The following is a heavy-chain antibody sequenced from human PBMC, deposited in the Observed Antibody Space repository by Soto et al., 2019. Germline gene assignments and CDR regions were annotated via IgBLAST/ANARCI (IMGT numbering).Heavy chain of an antibody. D-gene: IGHD2-15*01. CDR3: ARGVPPYCSGGSCHGGDY. J-gene: IGHJ4*02. CDR2: MNPNSGNT. Sequence: ASVKVSCKASGYTFTSYDINWVRQATGQGLGWMGWMNPNSGNTGYAQKFQGRVTMTRNTSISTAYMELSSLRSEDTAVYYCARGVPPYCSGGSCHGGDYWGQVTLVTVSS. V-gene: IGHV1-8*01. CDR1: GYTFTSYD.